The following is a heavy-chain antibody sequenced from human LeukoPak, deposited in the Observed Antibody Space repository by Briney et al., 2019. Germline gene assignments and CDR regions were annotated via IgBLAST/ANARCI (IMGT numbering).Heavy chain of an antibody. D-gene: IGHD3-9*01. J-gene: IGHJ4*02. CDR2: ITGSGGAT. CDR1: GFTFSNYA. V-gene: IGHV3-23*01. CDR3: AKWGDYDVLTGYYDSDY. Sequence: PGASLRLSCAASGFTFSNYAMSWVRQAPGKGLEWVSAITGSGGATYYADSVKGRFTISRDNSKNTLYLQIDSLRAEDTAVYYCAKWGDYDVLTGYYDSDYWGQGTLVTVSS.